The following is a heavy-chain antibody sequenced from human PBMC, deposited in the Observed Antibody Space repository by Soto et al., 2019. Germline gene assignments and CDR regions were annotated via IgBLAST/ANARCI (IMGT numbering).Heavy chain of an antibody. CDR3: AGYCSSSICHEDHYFALEV. CDR1: GASIYTYD. J-gene: IGHJ6*02. CDR2: ISYGGST. V-gene: IGHV4-59*01. Sequence: NPSETLSLTCNVSGASIYTYDWNWIRQSPGKGLEWIGYISYGGSTNYNPSLESRVTMSLDTSKKQVSLKLSSVSAADTARYLCAGYCSSSICHEDHYFALEVWGQGTTVTVSS. D-gene: IGHD2-2*01.